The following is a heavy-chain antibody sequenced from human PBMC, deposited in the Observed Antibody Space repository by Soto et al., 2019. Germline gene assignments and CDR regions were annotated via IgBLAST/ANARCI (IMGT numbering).Heavy chain of an antibody. J-gene: IGHJ6*03. D-gene: IGHD3-3*01. CDR1: GGSITSHY. CDR3: ARTYYDFWSGQYYYYLDV. Sequence: PSETLSLTCTVSGGSITSHYWTWMRQPPGEGLEWIGYIHYSGSTNYNPSLKSRVTMSIDTSMNQFSLKLTSVTAADTAVYYCARTYYDFWSGQYYYYLDVWGKGTSVTVSS. V-gene: IGHV4-59*11. CDR2: IHYSGST.